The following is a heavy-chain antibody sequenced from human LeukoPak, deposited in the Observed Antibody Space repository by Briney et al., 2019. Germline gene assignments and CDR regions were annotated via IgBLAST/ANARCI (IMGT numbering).Heavy chain of an antibody. CDR1: GGSISSSSYY. Sequence: SETLSLTCTVSGGSISSSSYYWGWIRQPPGKGLEWIGSIYYSGSTYYNPSLKSRVTISVDTSKNQSSLKLSSVTAADTAVYYCARDRVLIDYWGQGTLVTVSS. D-gene: IGHD2-8*01. J-gene: IGHJ4*02. V-gene: IGHV4-39*07. CDR3: ARDRVLIDY. CDR2: IYYSGST.